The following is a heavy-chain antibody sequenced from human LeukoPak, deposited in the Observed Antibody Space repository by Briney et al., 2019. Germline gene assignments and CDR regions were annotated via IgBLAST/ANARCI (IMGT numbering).Heavy chain of an antibody. CDR2: ISGSGGST. D-gene: IGHD3-22*01. CDR3: ARDRLRLNYSDPSGYYFPFNY. CDR1: GFTFSSYA. J-gene: IGHJ4*02. Sequence: PGGSLRLSCAASGFTFSSYAMSWVRQAPGKGLEWVSAISGSGGSTYYADSVKGRFTISRDNSKNTLYLQMDSLRAEDTAIYYCARDRLRLNYSDPSGYYFPFNYWGQGTLVAVSS. V-gene: IGHV3-23*01.